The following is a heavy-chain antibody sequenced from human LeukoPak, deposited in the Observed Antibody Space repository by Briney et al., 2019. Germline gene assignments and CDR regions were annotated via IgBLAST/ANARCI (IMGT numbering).Heavy chain of an antibody. V-gene: IGHV3-23*01. Sequence: GGSLRLSCAASGFTFSSYAMSWVRQAPGKGLEWVSAISGSGGSTYYADSVKGRFTISRDNSKNTLYLQMNSLRAEDTAVYYCAGGGPPNCSGGSCYSMDVWGKGTTVTVSS. CDR2: ISGSGGST. CDR3: AGGGPPNCSGGSCYSMDV. CDR1: GFTFSSYA. D-gene: IGHD2-15*01. J-gene: IGHJ6*04.